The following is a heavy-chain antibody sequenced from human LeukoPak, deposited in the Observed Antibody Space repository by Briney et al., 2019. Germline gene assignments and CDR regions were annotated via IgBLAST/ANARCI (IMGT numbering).Heavy chain of an antibody. CDR3: ANQPGIGKVVEYYYYYMDV. Sequence: GSLRLSCAASGFTFSSYAMSWVRQAPGKGLEWVSVISGSGGSTYYADSVKGRFTISRDNSKTTLYLQMNSLRAEDTAVYYCANQPGIGKVVEYYYYYMDVWGKGTTVTVSS. J-gene: IGHJ6*03. CDR1: GFTFSSYA. CDR2: ISGSGGST. D-gene: IGHD1-26*01. V-gene: IGHV3-23*01.